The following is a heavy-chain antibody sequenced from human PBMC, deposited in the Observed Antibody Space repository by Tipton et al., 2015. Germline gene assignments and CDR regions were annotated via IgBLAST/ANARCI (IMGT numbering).Heavy chain of an antibody. CDR2: INYDGMIT. CDR3: ARGFSLRYSGSYEVPYYFDY. J-gene: IGHJ4*02. D-gene: IGHD1-26*01. Sequence: RSLRLSCVASGFVFSGFGMHWVRQAPGTGLEWLGVINYDGMITHHADSVKGRFIISRDNSKNTLYLQMNSLRAEDTAVYYCARGFSLRYSGSYEVPYYFDYWGQGTLVTVSS. V-gene: IGHV3-33*08. CDR1: GFVFSGFG.